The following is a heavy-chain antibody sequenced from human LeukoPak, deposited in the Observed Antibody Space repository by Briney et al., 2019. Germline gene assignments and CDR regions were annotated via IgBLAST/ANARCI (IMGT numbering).Heavy chain of an antibody. CDR1: GFTFSSYW. D-gene: IGHD5-12*01. CDR2: INSDGSST. J-gene: IGHJ4*02. Sequence: GGSLRLSCAASGFTFSSYWMHWVRQAPGKGLVWVSRINSDGSSTGYADSVKGRFTISRDNAKNTLYLQMNSLRAEDTAVYYCARDVVGYEQYFDNWGQGTLVTVSS. CDR3: ARDVVGYEQYFDN. V-gene: IGHV3-74*01.